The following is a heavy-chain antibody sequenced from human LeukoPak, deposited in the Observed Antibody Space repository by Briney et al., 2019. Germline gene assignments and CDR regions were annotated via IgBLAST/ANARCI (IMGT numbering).Heavy chain of an antibody. V-gene: IGHV3-48*03. CDR3: ARVGSMVTLDY. CDR2: ISSSSSTI. Sequence: PGGSLRLSCADSGFTFSSSEMNSVRQAPGEGLEWGSYISSSSSTIYYADSVKGRLTISRDNAKNSLYLQMNSLRAEDTGVYYWARVGSMVTLDYWGQGTLVTVS. D-gene: IGHD4/OR15-4a*01. CDR1: GFTFSSSE. J-gene: IGHJ4*02.